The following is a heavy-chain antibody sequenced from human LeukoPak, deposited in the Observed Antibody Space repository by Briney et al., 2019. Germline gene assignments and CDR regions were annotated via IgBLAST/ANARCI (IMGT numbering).Heavy chain of an antibody. V-gene: IGHV3-30*18. CDR1: GFTFSSYG. D-gene: IGHD6-19*01. Sequence: GGSLRLSCAASGFTFSSYGMHWVRQAPGKGLEWVAVISYDGSNKYYADSVKGRFTISRDNSKNTLYLQMSSLRAQNTAVYYCAQDSPVPRRRSGSYDWWGQGALVTASS. J-gene: IGHJ4*02. CDR3: AQDSPVPRRRSGSYDW. CDR2: ISYDGSNK.